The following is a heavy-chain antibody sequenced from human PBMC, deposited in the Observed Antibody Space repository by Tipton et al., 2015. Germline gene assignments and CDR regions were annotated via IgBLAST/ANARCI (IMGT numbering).Heavy chain of an antibody. D-gene: IGHD2-2*01. Sequence: QSGAEVKEPGASVRVSCQASGYTFTGHYMYWIRQAPGHGLEWMGWIHPASGSTNYAQQFQGRVTMTRDTSMSTVYMELKRLTSDDTAAYYCARSRSRENDYWGQGTLVTVTS. V-gene: IGHV1-2*02. CDR3: ARSRSRENDY. CDR1: GYTFTGHY. CDR2: IHPASGST. J-gene: IGHJ4*02.